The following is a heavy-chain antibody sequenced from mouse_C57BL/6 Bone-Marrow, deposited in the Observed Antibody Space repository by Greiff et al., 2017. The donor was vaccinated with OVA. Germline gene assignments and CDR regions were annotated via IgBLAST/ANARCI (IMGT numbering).Heavy chain of an antibody. CDR1: GFTFSSYA. CDR2: ISDGGSYT. D-gene: IGHD4-1*01. CDR3: ARDRGTGTGFAY. V-gene: IGHV5-4*01. Sequence: VQLKESGGGLVKPGGSLKLSCAASGFTFSSYAMSWVRQTPEKRLEWVATISDGGSYTYYPDNVKGRFTISRDNAKNNLYLQMSHLKSEDTAMYYCARDRGTGTGFAYWGQGTLVTVSA. J-gene: IGHJ3*01.